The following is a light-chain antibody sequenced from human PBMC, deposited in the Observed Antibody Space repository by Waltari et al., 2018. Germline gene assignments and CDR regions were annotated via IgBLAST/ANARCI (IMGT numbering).Light chain of an antibody. CDR2: AAS. Sequence: DIQMTQSPSSLSASVGDRVTITCRASQSISSYLNWYQLKPGKAPKLLIYAASSLQSGVPSRFSGRGSGTDFTLTISSLQPEDFATYYCQQSYSRPVTFGQGTRLDIK. CDR1: QSISSY. J-gene: IGKJ5*01. CDR3: QQSYSRPVT. V-gene: IGKV1-39*01.